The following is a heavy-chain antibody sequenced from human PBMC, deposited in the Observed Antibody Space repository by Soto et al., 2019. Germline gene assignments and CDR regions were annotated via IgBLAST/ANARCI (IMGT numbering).Heavy chain of an antibody. J-gene: IGHJ3*02. V-gene: IGHV4-31*03. CDR2: IYYSGST. CDR1: GGSISSGGYY. Sequence: QVQLQESGPGLVKPSQTLSLTCTVSGGSISSGGYYWSWIRQHPGKGLEWIGYIYYSGSTYYNPYLKSRVTISVDTSKNQFSLKLSSVTAADTAVYYCAREVYDSSGYYYVNDAFDIWGQGTMVTVSS. D-gene: IGHD3-22*01. CDR3: AREVYDSSGYYYVNDAFDI.